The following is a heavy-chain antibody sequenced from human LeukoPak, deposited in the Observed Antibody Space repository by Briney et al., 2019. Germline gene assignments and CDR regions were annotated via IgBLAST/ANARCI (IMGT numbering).Heavy chain of an antibody. Sequence: PSETLSLTCTVSGGSISSKNYFWGWIRQSPGKGLEWIGSIYYSGSTYHNPSLKSRVTISVDTSKNHFSLKLNSVTAADTAVYYCARGETSASYWYFDLWGRGTLVTVSS. CDR2: IYYSGST. V-gene: IGHV4-39*02. J-gene: IGHJ2*01. CDR3: ARGETSASYWYFDL. CDR1: GGSISSKNYF.